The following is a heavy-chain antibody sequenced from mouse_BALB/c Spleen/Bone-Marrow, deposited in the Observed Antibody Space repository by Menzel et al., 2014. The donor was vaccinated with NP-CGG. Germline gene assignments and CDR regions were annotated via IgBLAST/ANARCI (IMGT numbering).Heavy chain of an antibody. J-gene: IGHJ1*01. CDR1: GYSITSDYA. Sequence: EVQLQQSGPGLVKPSQSLSLTCTVIGYSITSDYAWNWIRQFPGNKLEWMGYISYSGSTSYNPSLKSRISITRDTSKNQFFLQLNSVTTEDTATYYCAGTWYFDVWGAGTTVTVSS. D-gene: IGHD4-1*01. CDR2: ISYSGST. V-gene: IGHV3-2*02. CDR3: AGTWYFDV.